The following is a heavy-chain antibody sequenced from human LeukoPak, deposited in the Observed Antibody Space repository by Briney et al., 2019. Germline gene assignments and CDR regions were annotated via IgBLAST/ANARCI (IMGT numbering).Heavy chain of an antibody. D-gene: IGHD3-16*01. Sequence: GGSLRLSCSASGFTFSGYDMNWVRQAPGEGLEWVSSISGLSTHIYYGDSVKGRFSISRDNAKNSVYLQMNSLGVEDTAIYYCGRAFPPLRTSSAGDLWGQGILVTVSS. CDR3: GRAFPPLRTSSAGDL. J-gene: IGHJ4*02. CDR2: ISGLSTHI. CDR1: GFTFSGYD. V-gene: IGHV3-21*01.